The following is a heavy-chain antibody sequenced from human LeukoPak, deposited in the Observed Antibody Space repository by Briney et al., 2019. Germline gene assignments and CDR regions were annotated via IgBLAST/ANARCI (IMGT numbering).Heavy chain of an antibody. CDR1: GFTFSSYA. Sequence: PGGSLRLSCAASGFTFSSYAMHWVRQAPGKGLVWVSRINSDGSSTSYADSVKGRFTISRDNAKNTLYLQMNSLRAEDTAVYYCASSSIAARHPLDYWGQGTLVTVSS. V-gene: IGHV3-74*01. CDR2: INSDGSST. D-gene: IGHD6-6*01. CDR3: ASSSIAARHPLDY. J-gene: IGHJ4*02.